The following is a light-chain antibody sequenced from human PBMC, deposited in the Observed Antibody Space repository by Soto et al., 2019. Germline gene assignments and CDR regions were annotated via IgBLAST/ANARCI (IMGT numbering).Light chain of an antibody. CDR3: QRYNSAPQT. CDR1: QGISNY. CDR2: GAS. V-gene: IGKV1-27*01. Sequence: DIQMTQSPSSLSASVGDRVTITCRASQGISNYLAWYQQKPGEVPKLLIYGASTLESGVPSRFSGSGSGTDFTLTISSLQPEDVATYYCQRYNSAPQTFGQGTKVEIK. J-gene: IGKJ1*01.